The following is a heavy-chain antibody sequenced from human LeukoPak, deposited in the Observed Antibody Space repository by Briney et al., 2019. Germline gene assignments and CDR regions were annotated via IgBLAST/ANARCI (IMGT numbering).Heavy chain of an antibody. J-gene: IGHJ4*02. CDR3: AKRGVVIRVILVGFHKEAYYFDS. CDR1: GITLSNYG. CDR2: ISDSGGRT. V-gene: IGHV3-23*01. D-gene: IGHD3-22*01. Sequence: GGSLRLSCAVSGITLSNYGMSWVRQAPGKGLEWVAGISDSGGRTNYADSVKGRFTISRDNPKNTLNLQMNSLRAEDTAVYFCAKRGVVIRVILVGFHKEAYYFDSWGQGALVTVSS.